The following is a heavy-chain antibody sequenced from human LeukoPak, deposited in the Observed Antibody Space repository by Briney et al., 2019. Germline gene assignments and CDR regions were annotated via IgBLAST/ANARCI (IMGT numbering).Heavy chain of an antibody. V-gene: IGHV4-30-2*01. CDR3: ARDLLTGVLDS. CDR2: IFHTGNT. J-gene: IGHJ4*02. D-gene: IGHD3-9*01. CDR1: GGSISSGGYY. Sequence: SETLSLTCTVSGGSISSGGYYWSWIRQPPGKGLEWIGYIFHTGNTYYNPSLKSRVTISVDTSKNQFSLKLTSLTAADTAVYYCARDLLTGVLDSWGQGTLVTVSS.